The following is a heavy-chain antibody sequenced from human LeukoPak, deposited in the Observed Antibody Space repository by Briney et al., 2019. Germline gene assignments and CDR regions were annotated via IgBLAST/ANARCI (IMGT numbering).Heavy chain of an antibody. CDR1: GGSISSGGYY. D-gene: IGHD6-13*01. Sequence: SQTLFLTCTVSGGSISSGGYYWSWIRQHPGKGLEWIGYIYYSGSTYYNPSLKSRVTISVDTSKNQFSLKLSSVTAADTAVYYCARGNGSSWYWFDPWGQGTLVTVSS. J-gene: IGHJ5*02. V-gene: IGHV4-31*03. CDR2: IYYSGST. CDR3: ARGNGSSWYWFDP.